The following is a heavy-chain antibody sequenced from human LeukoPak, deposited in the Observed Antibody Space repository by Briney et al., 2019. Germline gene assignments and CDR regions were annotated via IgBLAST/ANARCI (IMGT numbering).Heavy chain of an antibody. CDR2: IKSKTDGGTT. D-gene: IGHD2-21*01. J-gene: IGHJ5*02. V-gene: IGHV3-15*01. CDR3: TTAAIAYCGGDCYL. CDR1: GFTFSTYW. Sequence: PGGSLRLSCVASGFTFSTYWMHWVRQAPGKGLEWVGRIKSKTDGGTTDYAAPVKGRFTISRDDSKNTLYLQMNSLKTEDTAVYYCTTAAIAYCGGDCYLWGQGTLVTVSS.